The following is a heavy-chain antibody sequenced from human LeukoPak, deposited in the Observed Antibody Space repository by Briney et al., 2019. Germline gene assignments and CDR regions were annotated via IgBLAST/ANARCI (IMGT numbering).Heavy chain of an antibody. J-gene: IGHJ4*02. V-gene: IGHV4-4*07. CDR3: ARDTLFHYYDSSGYFDY. D-gene: IGHD3-22*01. Sequence: SETLSLTCTVSGGSTSSYYWSWIRQLAGKGLEWIGRIYTSGSTNYNPSLKSRVTMSVDTSKNQFSLKLSSVTAADTAVYYCARDTLFHYYDSSGYFDYWGQGTLVTVSS. CDR1: GGSTSSYY. CDR2: IYTSGST.